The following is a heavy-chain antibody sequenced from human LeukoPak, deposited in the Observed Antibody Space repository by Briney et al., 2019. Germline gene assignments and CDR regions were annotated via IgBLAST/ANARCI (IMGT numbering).Heavy chain of an antibody. J-gene: IGHJ4*02. D-gene: IGHD6-13*01. CDR2: IIPIFGTA. V-gene: IGHV1-69*06. CDR3: ARDGGYSSSWYGY. Sequence: SVTVSSKASGGTFSIYAISWVRQAPGQGREWMGGIIPIFGTANYTQKFQGRVTITADKSTSTAYMELSSLRSEDTAVYYCARDGGYSSSWYGYWGQGTLVTVSS. CDR1: GGTFSIYA.